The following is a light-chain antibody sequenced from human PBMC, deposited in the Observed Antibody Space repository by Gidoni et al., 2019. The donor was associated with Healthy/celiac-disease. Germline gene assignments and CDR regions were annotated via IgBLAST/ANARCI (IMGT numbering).Light chain of an antibody. V-gene: IGLV1-44*01. J-gene: IGLJ3*02. CDR3: AAWDDSLNGWV. CDR1: SSNIGSNT. Sequence: QSVLTQPPSASGTPGQRVTISCSGSSSNIGSNTVNWYQQLPGTAPKLLIYSNHQRPSGVPDRFSGSKSGTSASLAISGLQSEDEADYYCAAWDDSLNGWVFGGGTTLTVL. CDR2: SNH.